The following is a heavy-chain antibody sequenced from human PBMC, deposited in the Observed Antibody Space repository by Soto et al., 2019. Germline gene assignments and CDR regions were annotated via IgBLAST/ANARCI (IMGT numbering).Heavy chain of an antibody. Sequence: SETLSLTCTVSGGSINSGGYFWSWIRQHPGKGLEYIGYIYHSGNTYYNPSLKSRATISVDTSKKQFSLKLTSVTAADTAVYYWARLHDYGDPIWGQGTLVTVSS. V-gene: IGHV4-31*03. CDR1: GGSINSGGYF. CDR3: ARLHDYGDPI. D-gene: IGHD4-17*01. J-gene: IGHJ4*02. CDR2: IYHSGNT.